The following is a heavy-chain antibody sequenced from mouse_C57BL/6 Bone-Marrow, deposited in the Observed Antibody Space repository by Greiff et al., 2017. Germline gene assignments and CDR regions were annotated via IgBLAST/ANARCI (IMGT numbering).Heavy chain of an antibody. V-gene: IGHV5-4*03. CDR1: GFTFSSYA. CDR2: ISDGGSYT. J-gene: IGHJ4*01. D-gene: IGHD2-2*01. CDR3: ARGEGIYYGYDDAMDY. Sequence: EVKLVESGGGLVKPGGSLKLSCAASGFTFSSYAMSWVRQTPEKRLEWVATISDGGSYTYYPDNVKGRFTISRDNAKHNLYLQMSHLKSEDTAMYYCARGEGIYYGYDDAMDYWGQGTSVTVSS.